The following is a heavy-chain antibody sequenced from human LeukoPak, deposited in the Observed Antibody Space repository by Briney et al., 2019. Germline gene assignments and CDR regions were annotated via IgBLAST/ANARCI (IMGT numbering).Heavy chain of an antibody. D-gene: IGHD2-8*01. V-gene: IGHV4-31*03. CDR1: GGSISSGGYY. CDR3: ARQPSYYYTNGVCYAGVLDY. J-gene: IGHJ4*02. CDR2: IYYSGST. Sequence: SETLSLTCTVSGGSISSGGYYWSWIRQHPGKGLEWIGYIYYSGSTYYNPSLKSRVTISVDTSKNQFSLKLSSVTAADTAVYYCARQPSYYYTNGVCYAGVLDYWGQGTLVTVSS.